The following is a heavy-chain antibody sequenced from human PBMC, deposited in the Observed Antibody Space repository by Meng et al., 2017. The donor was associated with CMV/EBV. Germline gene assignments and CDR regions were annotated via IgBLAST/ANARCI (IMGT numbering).Heavy chain of an antibody. CDR3: AKDFMEGEMATISGDY. D-gene: IGHD5-24*01. Sequence: GGSLRLSCAASGFTFSSYGMHWVRQAPGKGLEWVAFIRYDGTNKYYTDSVKGRFTISRDNSKNTLYLQMNSLRAEDTAVYYCAKDFMEGEMATISGDYWGQGTLVTVS. CDR2: IRYDGTNK. CDR1: GFTFSSYG. J-gene: IGHJ4*02. V-gene: IGHV3-30*02.